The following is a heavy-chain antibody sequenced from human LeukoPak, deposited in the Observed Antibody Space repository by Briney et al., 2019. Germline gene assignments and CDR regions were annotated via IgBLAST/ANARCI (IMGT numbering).Heavy chain of an antibody. Sequence: GASVKVSCKVSGYTLTELSMHWVRQAPGQGLEWMGIINPSGGSTSYAQKFQGRVTMTRDTSTSTVYMELSSLRTEDTAVYYCARGRPGIAAANPGGYFDYWGQGTLVTVSS. J-gene: IGHJ4*02. CDR3: ARGRPGIAAANPGGYFDY. CDR1: GYTLTELS. D-gene: IGHD6-13*01. CDR2: INPSGGST. V-gene: IGHV1-46*01.